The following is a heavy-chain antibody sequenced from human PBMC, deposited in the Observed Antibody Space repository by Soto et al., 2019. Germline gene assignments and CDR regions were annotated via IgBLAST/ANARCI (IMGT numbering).Heavy chain of an antibody. CDR3: ARDLRGVVVAATLDYYYYYYMDV. V-gene: IGHV4-59*01. D-gene: IGHD2-15*01. CDR1: GGSISSYY. J-gene: IGHJ6*03. Sequence: SETLSLTCTVSGGSISSYYWSWIRQPPGKGLEWIGYIYYSGSTNYNPSLKSRVTISVDTSKNQFSLKLSSVTAADTAVYYCARDLRGVVVAATLDYYYYYYMDVWGKGTTVTVSS. CDR2: IYYSGST.